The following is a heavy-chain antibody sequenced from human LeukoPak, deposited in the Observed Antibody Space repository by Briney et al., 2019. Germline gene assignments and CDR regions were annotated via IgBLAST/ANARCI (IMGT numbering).Heavy chain of an antibody. CDR3: ARGVLSGNWFDP. Sequence: ASVKVSCKASGYTFTGYYMHWVRHAPGQGLEWMGWINPNSGGTNYAQKFQGRVTMTRDTSISTAYMELSRLRSDDTAVYYCARGVLSGNWFDPWGQGTLVTVSS. V-gene: IGHV1-2*02. D-gene: IGHD2-8*01. CDR2: INPNSGGT. J-gene: IGHJ5*02. CDR1: GYTFTGYY.